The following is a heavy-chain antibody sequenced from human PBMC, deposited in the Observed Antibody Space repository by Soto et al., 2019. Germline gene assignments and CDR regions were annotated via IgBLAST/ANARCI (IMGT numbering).Heavy chain of an antibody. CDR1: GFTFSSYA. J-gene: IGHJ4*02. Sequence: GGSLRLSCAASGFTFSSYAMHWVRQAPGKGLEYVSAISSNGGSTYYANSVKGRFTISRDNSKNTLYLQMGSLRAEDMAVYYCARDWASGVFVSSGWYFPYNWGQGTLVTVSS. D-gene: IGHD6-19*01. CDR3: ARDWASGVFVSSGWYFPYN. V-gene: IGHV3-64*01. CDR2: ISSNGGST.